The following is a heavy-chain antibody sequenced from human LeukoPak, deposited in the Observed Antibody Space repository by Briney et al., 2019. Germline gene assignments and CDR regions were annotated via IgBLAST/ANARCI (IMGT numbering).Heavy chain of an antibody. CDR1: GGSISSGDYY. CDR3: ARDRPYGLWFRELLL. J-gene: IGHJ4*02. D-gene: IGHD3-10*01. Sequence: SETLSLTCTVSGGSISSGDYYWSWIRQPPGKGLEWIGYIYYSGSTYYNPSLKSRVTISVDTSKNQFSLKLSSVTAADTAVYYCARDRPYGLWFRELLLWGQGTLVTVSS. V-gene: IGHV4-30-4*08. CDR2: IYYSGST.